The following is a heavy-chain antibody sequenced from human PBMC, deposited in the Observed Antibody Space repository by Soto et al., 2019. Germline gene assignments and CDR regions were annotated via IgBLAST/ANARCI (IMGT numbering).Heavy chain of an antibody. V-gene: IGHV1-69*08. CDR2: IIPFHGVT. Sequence: QVQLVQSGAEVKKPGSSVKVSCKASGGTFSPYTINWVRQAPGQGLEWMGRIIPFHGVTNYAQKFQARVTITADKSTSTAYMGLSGLRFEDTAMYYCTRDWEITVSTGSFGGFWGRGTLVTVSS. D-gene: IGHD3-10*01. J-gene: IGHJ4*02. CDR3: TRDWEITVSTGSFGGF. CDR1: GGTFSPYT.